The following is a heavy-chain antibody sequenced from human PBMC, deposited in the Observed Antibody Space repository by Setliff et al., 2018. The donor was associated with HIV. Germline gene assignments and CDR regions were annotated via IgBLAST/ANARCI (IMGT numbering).Heavy chain of an antibody. CDR2: IYYSGST. CDR3: ARHRDPPGSRWIFYYYYMDL. V-gene: IGHV4-39*01. D-gene: IGHD6-13*01. Sequence: SETLSLTCTVSGGSISSSSYYWGWIRQPPGKGLEWIGSIYYSGSTYYNPSLKSRVTISVDTSKNQVSLRLSSVTAADTGVYYCARHRDPPGSRWIFYYYYMDLWGAGTTVTVSS. CDR1: GGSISSSSYY. J-gene: IGHJ6*03.